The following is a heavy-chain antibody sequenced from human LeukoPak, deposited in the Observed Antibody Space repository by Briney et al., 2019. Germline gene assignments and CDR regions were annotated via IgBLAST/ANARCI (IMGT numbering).Heavy chain of an antibody. Sequence: PGGSLRLFCAASGFTFSSHWMHWVHQAPGKGLVWVSRIKSDGRTTDYADSVKGRFTISRDNAKNTLYLQMNSLTADDTAVYYCARGYTGTQYGEVYWGQGTLVTVSS. D-gene: IGHD1-26*01. CDR2: IKSDGRTT. CDR3: ARGYTGTQYGEVY. V-gene: IGHV3-74*01. J-gene: IGHJ4*02. CDR1: GFTFSSHW.